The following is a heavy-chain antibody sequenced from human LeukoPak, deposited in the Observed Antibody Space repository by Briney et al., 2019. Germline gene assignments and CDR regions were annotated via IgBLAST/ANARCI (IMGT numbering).Heavy chain of an antibody. D-gene: IGHD3-10*01. CDR3: AKNYYGSGSYYNGDVDYFDY. CDR2: ISSSGSTI. CDR1: GFTFSSYE. Sequence: GGSLRLSCAASGFTFSSYEMNWVRQAPGKGLEWVSYISSSGSTIYYADSVKGRFTISRDNSKNTLYLQMNSLRAEDTAVYCCAKNYYGSGSYYNGDVDYFDYWGQGTLVTVSS. V-gene: IGHV3-48*03. J-gene: IGHJ4*02.